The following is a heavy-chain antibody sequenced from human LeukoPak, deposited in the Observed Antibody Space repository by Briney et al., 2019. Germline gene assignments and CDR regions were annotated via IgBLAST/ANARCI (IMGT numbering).Heavy chain of an antibody. Sequence: GGSLRLSCAASGFTFSSYAMSWVRQVPGKGLEWVSAISGSGGSTYYADSVKGRFTISRDNSKNTLYLQMNSLRAEDTAVYYCARSSTSCFDYWGQGTLVTVSS. V-gene: IGHV3-23*01. CDR2: ISGSGGST. J-gene: IGHJ4*02. CDR1: GFTFSSYA. CDR3: ARSSTSCFDY. D-gene: IGHD2-2*01.